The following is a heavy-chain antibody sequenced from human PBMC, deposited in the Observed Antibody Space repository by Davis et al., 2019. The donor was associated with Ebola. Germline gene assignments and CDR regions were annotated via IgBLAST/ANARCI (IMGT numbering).Heavy chain of an antibody. CDR3: ARDLIVVVPAAINWFDP. V-gene: IGHV3-7*03. D-gene: IGHD2-2*01. J-gene: IGHJ5*02. CDR1: GFTVSSNY. Sequence: GESLKISCAASGFTVSSNYMSWVRQAPGKGLEWVANIKQDGSEKYYVDSVKGRFTISRDNAKNSLYLQMNSLRAEDTAVYYCARDLIVVVPAAINWFDPWGQGTLVTVSS. CDR2: IKQDGSEK.